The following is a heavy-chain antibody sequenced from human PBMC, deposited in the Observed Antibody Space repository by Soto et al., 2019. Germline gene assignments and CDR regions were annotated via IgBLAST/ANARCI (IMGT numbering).Heavy chain of an antibody. V-gene: IGHV1-18*01. CDR2: ISTYNGNT. J-gene: IGHJ4*02. Sequence: QVQLVQSGAEVKKPGASVKVSCKAAGYTFITYGVSWLLQAPGEGLDWLGWISTYNGNTRYAERLQGRVTRTTDTTTNTAYRELRNLRSDDTAVYYCARGPTDYYDNSANYFLDYWGQGTLVTVSS. CDR1: GYTFITYG. CDR3: ARGPTDYYDNSANYFLDY. D-gene: IGHD3-22*01.